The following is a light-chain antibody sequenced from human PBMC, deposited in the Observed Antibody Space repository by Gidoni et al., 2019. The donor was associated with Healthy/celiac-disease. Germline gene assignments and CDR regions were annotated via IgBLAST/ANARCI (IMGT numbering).Light chain of an antibody. V-gene: IGKV1-27*01. Sequence: DIQMTQSPSSLSASVGDRVTITCRASQGISNYLAWYQQKPGKVPKLLIYAASTLQSGVPSRFSGSGSGTDFTLTISSLQPEDVATSYCQKYNSAPMYTFGQGTKLEIK. J-gene: IGKJ2*01. CDR3: QKYNSAPMYT. CDR1: QGISNY. CDR2: AAS.